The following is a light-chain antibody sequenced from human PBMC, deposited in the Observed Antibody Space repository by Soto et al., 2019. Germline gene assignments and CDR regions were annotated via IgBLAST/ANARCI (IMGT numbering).Light chain of an antibody. Sequence: EIVMTQSPATLSVSPGERATLSCRASQTLYNNLAWYQQKLGQAHRLLIYGASARATDIPARFSGSGSGTEFTLTISGLQSEDFAIYYCQQYSDWPLTFGGGTKVEIK. J-gene: IGKJ4*01. CDR2: GAS. CDR3: QQYSDWPLT. CDR1: QTLYNN. V-gene: IGKV3-15*01.